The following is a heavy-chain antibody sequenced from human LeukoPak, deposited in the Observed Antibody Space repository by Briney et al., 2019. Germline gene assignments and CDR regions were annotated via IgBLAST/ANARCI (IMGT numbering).Heavy chain of an antibody. CDR1: GDNVSSNFAA. CDR3: AKTKGYSGDNFFGP. V-gene: IGHV6-1*01. D-gene: IGHD6-13*01. Sequence: SQTLSLTCAISGDNVSSNFAAWNWIRQSPSRGLEWLGRTYYRSKWQSDYVVSMKSRIVITADASKNQISLHLISVTPEDTAVYYCAKTKGYSGDNFFGPWGQGTLVTVSS. J-gene: IGHJ5*02. CDR2: TYYRSKWQS.